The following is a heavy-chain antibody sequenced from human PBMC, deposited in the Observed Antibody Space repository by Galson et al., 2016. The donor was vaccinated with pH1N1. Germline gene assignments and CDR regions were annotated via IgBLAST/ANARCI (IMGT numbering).Heavy chain of an antibody. CDR1: GGTFGSYG. D-gene: IGHD3-22*01. CDR3: AREDYYDTDLSDWYFDL. V-gene: IGHV1-69*01. Sequence: SCKASGGTFGSYGINWVRQAPGQGLEWMGGIIPIFNTVKYAQNSQGRVTITADESTTTAYMELSSLRSEDTAMYYCAREDYYDTDLSDWYFDLWGRGTLLTVSS. CDR2: IIPIFNTV. J-gene: IGHJ2*01.